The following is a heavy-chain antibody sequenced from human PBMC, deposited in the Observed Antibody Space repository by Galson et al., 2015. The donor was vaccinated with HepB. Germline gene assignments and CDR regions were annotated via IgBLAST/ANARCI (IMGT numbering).Heavy chain of an antibody. J-gene: IGHJ4*02. D-gene: IGHD3-3*01. CDR3: ARGKRFLFRGSRGQPLDY. CDR2: IWYDGSNK. Sequence: SLRLSCAAPGFTFSSYGMHWVRQAPGKGLEWVAVIWYDGSNKYYADSVKGRFTISRDNSKNTLYLQMNSLRAEDTAVYYCARGKRFLFRGSRGQPLDYWGQGTLVTVSS. V-gene: IGHV3-33*01. CDR1: GFTFSSYG.